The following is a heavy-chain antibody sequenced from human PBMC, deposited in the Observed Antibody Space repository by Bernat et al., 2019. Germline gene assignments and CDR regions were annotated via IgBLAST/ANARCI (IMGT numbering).Heavy chain of an antibody. CDR1: GYTFTGRY. Sequence: QVQLVQSGAEVKEPGASVKVSCKTSGYTFTGRYMHWVRQAPGQGLEWMGRTNPNNGATNTVRKFQGRVTMTRDTSSSIAYMELTRLTSDDTAVYYCARDGALDYWGQGTLVTVSS. CDR3: ARDGALDY. V-gene: IGHV1-2*06. CDR2: TNPNNGAT. J-gene: IGHJ4*02. D-gene: IGHD4-17*01.